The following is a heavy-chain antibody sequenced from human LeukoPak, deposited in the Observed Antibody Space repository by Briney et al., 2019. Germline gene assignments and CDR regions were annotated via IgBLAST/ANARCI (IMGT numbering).Heavy chain of an antibody. D-gene: IGHD3-22*01. V-gene: IGHV4-39*01. CDR1: GGSISSSDFW. J-gene: IGHJ4*02. CDR3: ARYWGPYDNSGAYFDY. Sequence: SETLSLTCSVSGGSISSSDFWWGWIRQPPGKGLEWIATIHYTGSTYYNPSLKSRVTISVDTSKNQFSLKLSSVTAADTAMYYCARYWGPYDNSGAYFDYWGQGTLVTVSS. CDR2: IHYTGST.